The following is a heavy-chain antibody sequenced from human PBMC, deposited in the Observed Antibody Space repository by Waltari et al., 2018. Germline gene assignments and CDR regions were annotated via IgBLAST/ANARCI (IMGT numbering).Heavy chain of an antibody. CDR3: ARERVISLWGMDV. V-gene: IGHV4-61*02. CDR2: IYASGST. CDR1: GGSISSGSHY. Sequence: QVQLQESGPGLVKPSQTLFLTCTVSGGSISSGSHYWTWIRQPAGKGLEWIGRIYASGSTNYNPSLKSRVTISIDTSKNQFSLKLSSVTAADTAVYYCARERVISLWGMDVWGQGTTVTISS. J-gene: IGHJ6*02. D-gene: IGHD2-21*01.